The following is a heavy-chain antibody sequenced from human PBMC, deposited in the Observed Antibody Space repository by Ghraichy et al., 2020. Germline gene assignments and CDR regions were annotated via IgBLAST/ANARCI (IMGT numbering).Heavy chain of an antibody. D-gene: IGHD3-3*01. Sequence: SQTLSLTCTVSGYSISSGYYWGWIRQPPGKGLEWIGSIYHSGSTYYNPSLKSRVTISVDTSKNQFSLKLSSVTAADTAVYYCARALGITIFGVVIIENLDYWGQGTLVTVSS. V-gene: IGHV4-38-2*02. J-gene: IGHJ4*02. CDR3: ARALGITIFGVVIIENLDY. CDR1: GYSISSGYY. CDR2: IYHSGST.